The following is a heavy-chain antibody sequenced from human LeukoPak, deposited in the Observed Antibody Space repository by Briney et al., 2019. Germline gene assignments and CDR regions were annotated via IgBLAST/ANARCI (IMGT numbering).Heavy chain of an antibody. CDR3: ATERRIVGATDAFDI. Sequence: ASVKVSCKASGYTFTGYYIHWVRQAPGQGLEWMGWINPNSGGTNYAQKFQGRVTMTEDTSTDTAYMELSSLRSEDTAVYYCATERRIVGATDAFDIWGQGTMVTVSS. CDR2: INPNSGGT. CDR1: GYTFTGYY. J-gene: IGHJ3*02. D-gene: IGHD1-26*01. V-gene: IGHV1-2*02.